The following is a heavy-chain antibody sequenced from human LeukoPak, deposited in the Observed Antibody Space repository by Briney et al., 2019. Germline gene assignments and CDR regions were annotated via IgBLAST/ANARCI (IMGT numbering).Heavy chain of an antibody. CDR1: GFTFSSYA. V-gene: IGHV3-23*01. CDR2: ISGSGGNT. D-gene: IGHD3-9*01. J-gene: IGHJ4*02. Sequence: GGSLRLSCAASGFTFSSYAMSWVRQAPGKGLEWVSVISGSGGNTYYADSVKGRFTISRDNSKNTLYLQMNSLRAEDTAIYYCAKDYYDILTGQPLSFDYWGQGTLVTVSS. CDR3: AKDYYDILTGQPLSFDY.